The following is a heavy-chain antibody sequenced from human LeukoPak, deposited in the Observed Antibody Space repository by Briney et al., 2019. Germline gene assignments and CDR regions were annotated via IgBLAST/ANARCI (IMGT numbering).Heavy chain of an antibody. Sequence: PGGSLRLSCAASGFTFDDYAMHWVRQAPGKGLEWVSGISWNSGSIGYADSVKGRFTISRDNAKNSLYLQMNSLRAEDTALYYCAKGSARWKGPNRWAVAGINWFDPWGQGTLVTVSS. J-gene: IGHJ5*02. CDR1: GFTFDDYA. V-gene: IGHV3-9*01. D-gene: IGHD6-19*01. CDR3: AKGSARWKGPNRWAVAGINWFDP. CDR2: ISWNSGSI.